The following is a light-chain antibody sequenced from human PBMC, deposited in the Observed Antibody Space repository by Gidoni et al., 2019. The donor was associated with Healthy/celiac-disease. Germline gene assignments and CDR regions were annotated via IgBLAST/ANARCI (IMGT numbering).Light chain of an antibody. CDR2: AAS. CDR3: QQPYT. V-gene: IGKV1-9*01. CDR1: QGISSY. Sequence: EIQLTQSPSFLSASVGDRVTITCPASQGISSYLAWYQQKPVKAPKLLIYAASTLQSVVPSRFSGSGSVTEFTLTISSLQPEDCATYYCQQPYTFGQGTKLEIK. J-gene: IGKJ2*01.